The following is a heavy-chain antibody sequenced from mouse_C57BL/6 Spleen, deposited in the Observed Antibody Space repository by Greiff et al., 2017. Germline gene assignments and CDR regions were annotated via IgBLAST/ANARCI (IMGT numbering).Heavy chain of an antibody. CDR1: GYSFTGYY. CDR2: INPSTGGT. V-gene: IGHV1-42*01. CDR3: ARKDSSGYDAMDY. Sequence: VQLKESGPELVKPGASVKISCKASGYSFTGYYMNWVKQSPEKSLEWIGEINPSTGGTTYNQKFKAKATLTVDKSSSTAYMQLKSLTSEDSAVXYCARKDSSGYDAMDYWGQGTSVTVSS. D-gene: IGHD3-2*02. J-gene: IGHJ4*01.